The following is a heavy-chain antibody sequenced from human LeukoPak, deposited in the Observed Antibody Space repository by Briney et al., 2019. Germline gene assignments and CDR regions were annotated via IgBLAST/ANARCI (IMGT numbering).Heavy chain of an antibody. D-gene: IGHD6-25*01. J-gene: IGHJ4*02. CDR2: ISSRSNMI. V-gene: IGHV3-48*04. CDR3: ARGRWGSGYYFDY. Sequence: GGSLRLSCAASGFTFSSYSMNWVRQAPGKGLEWVSYISSRSNMIYYADSVKGRFTISRDNVKNSLYLQMNSLRAEDTAVYYCARGRWGSGYYFDYWGQGTLVTVSS. CDR1: GFTFSSYS.